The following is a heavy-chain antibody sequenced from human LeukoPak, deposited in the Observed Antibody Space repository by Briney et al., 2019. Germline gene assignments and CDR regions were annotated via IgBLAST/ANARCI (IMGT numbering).Heavy chain of an antibody. J-gene: IGHJ4*02. D-gene: IGHD5-18*01. V-gene: IGHV1-2*06. Sequence: GASVKVSCKASGYTFTGYYMHWVRQAPGQGLEWMGRINPNSGGTNYAQKFQGRVTMTRDTSISTAYMELSRLRSDDTAVYYCARVKGTRGYSYGLDYWGQGTLVTVSS. CDR3: ARVKGTRGYSYGLDY. CDR2: INPNSGGT. CDR1: GYTFTGYY.